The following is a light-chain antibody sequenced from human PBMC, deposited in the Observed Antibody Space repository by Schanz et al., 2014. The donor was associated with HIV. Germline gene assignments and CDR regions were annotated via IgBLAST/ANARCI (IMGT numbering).Light chain of an antibody. V-gene: IGLV2-14*01. Sequence: QSALTQPASVSGSPGQSITISCTGTSSDVGGYNYVSWYQQHPGKAPKLMIYDVSNRPSGVYNRSSGSKSGNTASLPISGPQDEDEVDYYCSSYTSSRTLVFGGGTKLTVL. CDR3: SSYTSSRTLV. CDR1: SSDVGGYNY. J-gene: IGLJ2*01. CDR2: DVS.